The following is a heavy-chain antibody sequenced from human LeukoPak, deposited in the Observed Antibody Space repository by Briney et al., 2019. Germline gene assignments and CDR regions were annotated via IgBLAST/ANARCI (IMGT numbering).Heavy chain of an antibody. V-gene: IGHV5-51*01. J-gene: IGHJ5*02. Sequence: GASLQISCKGSGYRFTSYWIGWVRQMPGKGLEWMGIIYPGDSDTRYSPSFQGQVTISADKSISTAYLQWSSLKASDTAMYYCARRVGFGELLSPFDPWGQGTLVTVSS. CDR1: GYRFTSYW. CDR3: ARRVGFGELLSPFDP. D-gene: IGHD3-10*01. CDR2: IYPGDSDT.